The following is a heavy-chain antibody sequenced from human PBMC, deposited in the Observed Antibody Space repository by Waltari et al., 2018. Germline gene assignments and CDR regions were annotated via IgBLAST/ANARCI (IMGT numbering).Heavy chain of an antibody. CDR3: ARDLRGRGYSGYDTNWFDP. D-gene: IGHD5-12*01. CDR2: IYYSGRN. Sequence: QVQLQESGPGLVKPSETLSLTCTVSGGSISSYYWSWIRQPPGKGLEWIGYIYYSGRNKYTPSLKSRVTISVDTSKNQFSLKLSCVTAADTAVYYCARDLRGRGYSGYDTNWFDPWGQGTLVTVSS. V-gene: IGHV4-59*01. J-gene: IGHJ5*02. CDR1: GGSISSYY.